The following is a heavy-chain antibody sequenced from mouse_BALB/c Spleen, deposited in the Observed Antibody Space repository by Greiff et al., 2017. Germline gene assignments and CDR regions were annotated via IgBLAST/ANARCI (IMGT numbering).Heavy chain of an antibody. J-gene: IGHJ3*01. CDR3: ASITTVVARAY. D-gene: IGHD1-1*01. CDR1: GYTFTSYW. Sequence: QVQLKQPGAELVKPGASVKLSCKASGYTFTSYWMHWVKQRPGQGLEWIGEINPSNGRTNYNEKFKSKATLTVDKSSSTAYMQLSSLTSEDSAVYYCASITTVVARAYWGQGTLVTVSA. CDR2: INPSNGRT. V-gene: IGHV1S81*02.